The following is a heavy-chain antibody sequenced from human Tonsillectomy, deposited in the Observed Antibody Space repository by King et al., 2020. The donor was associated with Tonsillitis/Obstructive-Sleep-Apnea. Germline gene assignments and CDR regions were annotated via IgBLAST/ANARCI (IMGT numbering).Heavy chain of an antibody. D-gene: IGHD2-8*01. V-gene: IGHV3-30*04. CDR1: GFTFSNYA. CDR3: ARERGTYCISGVCYAFDI. CDR2: ISYDGSNK. J-gene: IGHJ3*02. Sequence: VQLVESGGGVVQPGRSLRLSCAASGFTFSNYAMHWVRQAPGKGLEWVAVISYDGSNKYYADSVKGRFTISRDNSKNTLYLQMNSLRAEDTAVYYCARERGTYCISGVCYAFDIWGQGTMVTVSS.